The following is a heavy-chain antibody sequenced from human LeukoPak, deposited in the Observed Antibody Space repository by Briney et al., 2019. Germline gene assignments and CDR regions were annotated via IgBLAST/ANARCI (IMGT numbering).Heavy chain of an antibody. CDR1: GYSSITYW. V-gene: IGHV5-51*01. D-gene: IGHD2-15*01. Sequence: SLKFSSRTSGYSSITYWIGCLSQMPGKGLEWMGTIYPADSDTSYSPSFRGQVTISADKSISASYLQWSSMKASDTAMYYCARRERFCSGGSCYSDYGGQGTLVTVSS. CDR2: IYPADSDT. J-gene: IGHJ4*03. CDR3: ARRERFCSGGSCYSDY.